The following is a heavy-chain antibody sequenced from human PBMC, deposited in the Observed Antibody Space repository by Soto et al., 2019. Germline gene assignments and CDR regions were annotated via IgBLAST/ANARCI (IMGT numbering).Heavy chain of an antibody. CDR2: ISGSGGST. D-gene: IGHD3-16*01. CDR3: AKDVTFRGVIAYFDS. CDR1: GFTFSNYA. Sequence: EVQLLESGGGLVQPGGSLRLACAASGFTFSNYAMSWVRQAPGKGLEWVSVISGSGGSTYFADSVKGRFTISRDNSQNTLYLQMNSLRAEDTALYFCAKDVTFRGVIAYFDSLGPGTLVTVSS. V-gene: IGHV3-23*01. J-gene: IGHJ4*02.